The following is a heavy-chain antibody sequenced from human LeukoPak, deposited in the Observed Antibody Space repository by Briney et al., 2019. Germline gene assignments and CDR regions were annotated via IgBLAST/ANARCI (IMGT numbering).Heavy chain of an antibody. Sequence: GGSLRLSCAASGFTFSSYAMSWVRQARGKGLEGVSAISGSGGSTYYADSVKGRFTISRDNSKNTLYLQMNSLRAEDTAVYYCAKKGPRIVGATVYWGQGTLVTVSS. D-gene: IGHD1-26*01. CDR3: AKKGPRIVGATVY. CDR2: ISGSGGST. CDR1: GFTFSSYA. J-gene: IGHJ4*02. V-gene: IGHV3-23*01.